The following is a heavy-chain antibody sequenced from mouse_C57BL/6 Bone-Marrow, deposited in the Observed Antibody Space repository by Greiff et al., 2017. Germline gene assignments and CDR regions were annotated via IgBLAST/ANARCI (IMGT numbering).Heavy chain of an antibody. D-gene: IGHD1-1*01. Sequence: VQGVESGPGLVAPSQSLSITCTVSGFSLTSYGVHWVRQPPGKGLEWLVVIWSDGSTTYNSALKSRLSISKDNSKSQVFLKMNRLQTDDTAMYYCARSYYYGSVYAMDYWGQGTSVTVSS. CDR3: ARSYYYGSVYAMDY. CDR2: IWSDGST. V-gene: IGHV2-6*03. J-gene: IGHJ4*01. CDR1: GFSLTSYG.